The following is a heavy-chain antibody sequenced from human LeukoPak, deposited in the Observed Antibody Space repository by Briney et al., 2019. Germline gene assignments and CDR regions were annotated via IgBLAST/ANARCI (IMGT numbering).Heavy chain of an antibody. Sequence: GGSLRLSCAASGLTFSSYAMSWVRQAPGKGLEWVSAISGSGGSTYYADSVKGRFTISRDNSKNTLYLQMNSLRAEDTAVYYCAKDSLPFSRPLDYWGQGTLVTVSS. CDR2: ISGSGGST. CDR1: GLTFSSYA. CDR3: AKDSLPFSRPLDY. D-gene: IGHD6-13*01. J-gene: IGHJ4*02. V-gene: IGHV3-23*01.